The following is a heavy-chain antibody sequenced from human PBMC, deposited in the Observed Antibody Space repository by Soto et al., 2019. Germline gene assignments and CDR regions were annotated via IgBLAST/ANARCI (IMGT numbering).Heavy chain of an antibody. CDR2: IYYSGST. J-gene: IGHJ4*02. CDR1: GGSISSGGYS. V-gene: IGHV4-61*08. Sequence: PSETLSLTCAVSGGSISSGGYSWSWIRQPPGKGLEWIGYIYYSGSTNYNPSLKSRVTISVDTSKNQFSLKLSSVTAADTAVYYCARVSGGYSYGNFDYWGQGTLVTVSS. D-gene: IGHD5-18*01. CDR3: ARVSGGYSYGNFDY.